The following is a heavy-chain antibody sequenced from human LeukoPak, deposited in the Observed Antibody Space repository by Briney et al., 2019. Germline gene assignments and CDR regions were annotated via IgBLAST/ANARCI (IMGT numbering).Heavy chain of an antibody. D-gene: IGHD1-20*01. CDR2: IIPIFGTA. Sequence: SVKVSCKASGFTFTSHDYNWVRQATGQGLEWMGGIIPIFGTANYAQKFQGRVTITADESTSTAYMELSSLRSEDTAVYYCARAREYNWNPLDYWGQGTLVTVSS. CDR3: ARAREYNWNPLDY. J-gene: IGHJ4*02. V-gene: IGHV1-69*13. CDR1: GFTFTSHD.